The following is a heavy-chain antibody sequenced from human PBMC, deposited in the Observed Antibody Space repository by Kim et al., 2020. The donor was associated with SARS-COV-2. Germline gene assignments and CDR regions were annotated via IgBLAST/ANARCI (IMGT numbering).Heavy chain of an antibody. D-gene: IGHD3-10*01. CDR1: GGSFSGYY. CDR2: INHSGST. CDR3: ARYLFPMVRGVIE. Sequence: SETLSLTCAVYGGSFSGYYWSWIRQPPGKGLEWIGEINHSGSTNYNPSLKSRVTISVDTSKNQFSLKLSSVTAADTAVYYCARYLFPMVRGVIEWGQGTLLTLSS. J-gene: IGHJ4*02. V-gene: IGHV4-34*01.